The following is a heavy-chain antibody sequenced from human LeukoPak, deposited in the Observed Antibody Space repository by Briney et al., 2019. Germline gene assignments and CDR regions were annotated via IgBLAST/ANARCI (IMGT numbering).Heavy chain of an antibody. CDR2: IRYDGSNK. J-gene: IGHJ4*02. CDR3: AKDPPYYYDSSGYYHFDY. Sequence: PGGSLRLSCAASGFTFSSYGMHWVRQAPGKGLEWMAFIRYDGSNKYYAGSVKGRITISRDNSKNTLYLQMNSLRAEDTAVYYCAKDPPYYYDSSGYYHFDYWGQGTLVTVSS. V-gene: IGHV3-30*02. CDR1: GFTFSSYG. D-gene: IGHD3-22*01.